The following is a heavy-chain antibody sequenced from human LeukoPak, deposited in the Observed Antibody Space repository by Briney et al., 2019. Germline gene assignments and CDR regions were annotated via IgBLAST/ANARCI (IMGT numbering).Heavy chain of an antibody. D-gene: IGHD3-10*01. V-gene: IGHV1-2*02. J-gene: IGHJ5*02. CDR2: INPNSGGT. CDR3: ARDGYYGSGAGHWFDP. Sequence: ASVKVSCKASGYTFTGYYMHWVRRAPGQGLEWMGWINPNSGGTNYAQKFQGRVTMTRDTSISTAYMELSRLRSDDTAVYYCARDGYYGSGAGHWFDPWGQGTLVTVSS. CDR1: GYTFTGYY.